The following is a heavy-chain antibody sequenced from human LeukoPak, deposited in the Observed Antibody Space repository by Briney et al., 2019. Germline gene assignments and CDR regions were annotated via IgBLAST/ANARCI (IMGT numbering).Heavy chain of an antibody. D-gene: IGHD4-23*01. Sequence: PGGSLRLSCAASGFTFSDYAMSWVRQAPGKGLEWVSGISGSGGSTYYADSVKGRFTISGDNSKNTLYLQMNSLRAEDTAVYYCAKDPPLTTVVTPRDAFDIWGQGTMVTVSS. V-gene: IGHV3-23*01. CDR2: ISGSGGST. CDR3: AKDPPLTTVVTPRDAFDI. CDR1: GFTFSDYA. J-gene: IGHJ3*02.